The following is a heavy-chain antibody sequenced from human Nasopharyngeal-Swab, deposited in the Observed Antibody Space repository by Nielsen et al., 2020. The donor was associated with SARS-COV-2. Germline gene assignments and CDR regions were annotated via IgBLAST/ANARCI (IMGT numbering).Heavy chain of an antibody. CDR3: AREGLEQRVFDY. D-gene: IGHD1/OR15-1a*01. V-gene: IGHV3-13*04. J-gene: IGHJ4*02. CDR1: GFTFSSYD. Sequence: ESLKISCAASGFTFSSYDMHWVRQATGKGLEWVSAIGTAGDTYYPGSVKGRFTISRENAKNSLYLQMNSLRAGDTAVYYCAREGLEQRVFDYWGQGTLVTVSS. CDR2: IGTAGDT.